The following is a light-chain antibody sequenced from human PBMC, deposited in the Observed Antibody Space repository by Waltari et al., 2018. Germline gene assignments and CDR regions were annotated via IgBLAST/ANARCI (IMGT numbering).Light chain of an antibody. CDR3: QQYYSFRPA. V-gene: IGKV1-NL1*01. J-gene: IGKJ1*01. CDR2: AAS. Sequence: DIQMTQSPSSLSASVGDRVTISCRASQDTGNSLAWYQQKPEKAPKLLVYAASRLERGAPSRFSGSGSGTDYTLTLNSLQPEDFATYYCQQYYSFRPAFGQGTKVETK. CDR1: QDTGNS.